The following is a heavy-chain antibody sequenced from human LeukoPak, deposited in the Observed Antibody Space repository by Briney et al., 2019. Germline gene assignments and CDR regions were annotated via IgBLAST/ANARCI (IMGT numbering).Heavy chain of an antibody. Sequence: PSETLSLTCAVYGGSFNGHHWTWIRQAPGKGLEWIGEIKHSGSTSYNPSLKSRVTISVDTSKNHFSLKLSSVTAADTALYYCAIGTTVTTFQAGTYYYYYYIDVWGKGTTVAVSS. V-gene: IGHV4-34*01. J-gene: IGHJ6*03. CDR1: GGSFNGHH. D-gene: IGHD4-17*01. CDR3: AIGTTVTTFQAGTYYYYYYIDV. CDR2: IKHSGST.